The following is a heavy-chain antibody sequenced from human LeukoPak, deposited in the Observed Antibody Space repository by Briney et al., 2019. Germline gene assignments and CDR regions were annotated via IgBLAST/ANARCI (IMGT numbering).Heavy chain of an antibody. CDR2: INPNSGGT. V-gene: IGHV1-2*06. D-gene: IGHD5-18*01. CDR1: GYTFTGYY. Sequence: ASVKVSCKASGYTFTGYYMHWVRQAPGQGLEWMGRINPNSGGTNYAQKFQGRVTMTRDTSISTAYMELSRLRSDDTAVYYCARRGYSYGYLNYFDYWGQGTLVTVSS. J-gene: IGHJ4*02. CDR3: ARRGYSYGYLNYFDY.